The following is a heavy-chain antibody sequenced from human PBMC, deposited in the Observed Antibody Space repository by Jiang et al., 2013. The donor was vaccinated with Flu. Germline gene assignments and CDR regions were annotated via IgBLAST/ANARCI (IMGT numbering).Heavy chain of an antibody. D-gene: IGHD6-19*01. CDR3: ARDRSSGWSDY. V-gene: IGHV4-61*01. Sequence: KPSETLSLTCTVSGYPSAVVTTGAGSGSPRKGLEWIGYVYYSGSTNYNPSLKSRVTISIDTSKSQFSLKLSSVTAADTAVYYCARDRSSGWSDYWGQGTLVTVSS. J-gene: IGHJ4*02. CDR1: GYPSAVVTT. CDR2: VYYSGST.